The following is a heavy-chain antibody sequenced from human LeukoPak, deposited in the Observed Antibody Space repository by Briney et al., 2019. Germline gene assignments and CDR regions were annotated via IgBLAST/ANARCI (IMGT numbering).Heavy chain of an antibody. CDR2: ISYDGNDK. V-gene: IGHV3-30*01. CDR3: ARLGSSGDYLLDAFDI. Sequence: PGGSLRLSCAASGFTFSAYTMHWVRQAPGKGLEWVAVISYDGNDKNYADSVKGRFTISRDNSKNTLYLQMNSLSAEDTAVYYCARLGSSGDYLLDAFDIWGQGTMVTVSS. D-gene: IGHD3-22*01. J-gene: IGHJ3*02. CDR1: GFTFSAYT.